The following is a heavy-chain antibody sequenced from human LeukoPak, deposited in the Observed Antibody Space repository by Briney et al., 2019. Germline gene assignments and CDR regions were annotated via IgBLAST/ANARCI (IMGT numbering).Heavy chain of an antibody. J-gene: IGHJ4*02. D-gene: IGHD4-17*01. CDR1: GYIFTAYD. Sequence: ASVKVSCKASGYIFTAYDINWVRQATGQGLEWMGWMNPNSGNTGYAQKLQGRVTMTRNTSITTAYMELSSLRSEDTAVYYCVGVAPRATVTPPGKWGQGTLVTVSS. CDR3: VGVAPRATVTPPGK. CDR2: MNPNSGNT. V-gene: IGHV1-8*01.